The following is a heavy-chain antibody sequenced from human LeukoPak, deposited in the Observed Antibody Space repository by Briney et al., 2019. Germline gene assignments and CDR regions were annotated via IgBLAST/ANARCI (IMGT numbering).Heavy chain of an antibody. V-gene: IGHV3-23*01. CDR1: GFTFKNYA. CDR3: AKRGDYGANTGLHAFDI. CDR2: ISGSGNRT. D-gene: IGHD4-23*01. Sequence: PGGSLRLSCAASGFTFKNYAMSWVRQAPGKGLEWVSAISGSGNRTYYADSVKGRFTISRDNSKNTLYLQMNSLRAEDTAVYYCAKRGDYGANTGLHAFDIWGRGTMVTVSS. J-gene: IGHJ3*02.